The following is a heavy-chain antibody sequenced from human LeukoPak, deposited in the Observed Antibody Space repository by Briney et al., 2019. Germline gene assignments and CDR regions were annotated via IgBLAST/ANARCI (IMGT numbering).Heavy chain of an antibody. Sequence: SETLSLTCTVSGGSVSSGSYYWSWIRQPPGKGLEWIGYIYYSGSTNYNPSLKSRVTISVDTSKNQFSLKLSSVTAADTAVYYCARDSCGGDCYSRNFDYWGQGTLVTVSS. J-gene: IGHJ4*02. D-gene: IGHD2-21*02. CDR1: GGSVSSGSYY. V-gene: IGHV4-61*01. CDR2: IYYSGST. CDR3: ARDSCGGDCYSRNFDY.